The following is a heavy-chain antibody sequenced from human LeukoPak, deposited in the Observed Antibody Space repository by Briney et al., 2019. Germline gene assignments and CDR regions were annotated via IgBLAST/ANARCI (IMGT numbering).Heavy chain of an antibody. CDR3: ARGGSGSYPQPGLY. V-gene: IGHV1-2*02. CDR1: GYTLTVYY. J-gene: IGHJ4*02. CDR2: IDPNSGGT. Sequence: ASVNVSCKASGYTLTVYYMHWVRQAPGQGLEWMGWIDPNSGGTNYAQKFQGRVAMTRDTSISIAYMELSRLRSDDTAVYYCARGGSGSYPQPGLYWGQGALVTVSS. D-gene: IGHD1-26*01.